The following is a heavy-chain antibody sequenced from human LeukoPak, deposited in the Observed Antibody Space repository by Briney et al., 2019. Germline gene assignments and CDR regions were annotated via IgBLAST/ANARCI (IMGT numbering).Heavy chain of an antibody. J-gene: IGHJ6*03. CDR2: INPNSGGT. V-gene: IGHV1-2*02. CDR1: GYTFTGYY. Sequence: AASVKVSCKASGYTFTGYYMHWVRQAPGQGLEWMGWINPNSGGTNYAQKFQGRVTMTRDTSISTAYMELSRLRSDDTAVYYCARARRIVVVPAAIPKHYYYYMDVWGKGTTVTISS. CDR3: ARARRIVVVPAAIPKHYYYYMDV. D-gene: IGHD2-2*01.